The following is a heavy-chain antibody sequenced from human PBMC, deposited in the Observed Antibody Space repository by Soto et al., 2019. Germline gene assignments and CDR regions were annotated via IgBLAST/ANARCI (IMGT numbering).Heavy chain of an antibody. Sequence: GGSLRPSCAASGFTFSSYGMHWVRQAPGKGLEWVAVIWYDGSNKYYADSVKGRFTISRDNSKNTLYLQMNSLRAEDTAVYYCASRLLSEFDYWGQGTLVTVSS. CDR3: ASRLLSEFDY. CDR1: GFTFSSYG. D-gene: IGHD2-21*02. CDR2: IWYDGSNK. J-gene: IGHJ4*02. V-gene: IGHV3-33*01.